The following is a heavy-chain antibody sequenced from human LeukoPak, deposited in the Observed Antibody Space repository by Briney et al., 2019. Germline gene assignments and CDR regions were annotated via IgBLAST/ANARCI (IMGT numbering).Heavy chain of an antibody. D-gene: IGHD2-15*01. Sequence: PGGSLRLSCAGSGFTFDEHAMHWVRQAPGKGLEWVSGISWNSGSIAYADSVKGRFTISRDNAKNLLFLQMSSLRAADTALYYCVNGHCSSSSCFPNYYYYMDVWGTGTTVTVSS. J-gene: IGHJ6*03. V-gene: IGHV3-9*01. CDR2: ISWNSGSI. CDR1: GFTFDEHA. CDR3: VNGHCSSSSCFPNYYYYMDV.